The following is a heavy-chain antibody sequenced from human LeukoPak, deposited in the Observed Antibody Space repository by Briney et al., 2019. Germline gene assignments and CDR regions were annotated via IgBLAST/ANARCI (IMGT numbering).Heavy chain of an antibody. CDR1: GYSFTSYW. V-gene: IGHV5-51*01. CDR3: ARSHCGSTSCPFDY. CDR2: IYPGDSDT. J-gene: IGHJ4*02. Sequence: GESLKISCKGSGYSFTSYWIGWVRQMPGKGLEWMGIIYPGDSDTRYSPSFQGQVTISVDKSINTASLQWSSLQASDTAMYYCARSHCGSTSCPFDYWGQGTLVTVSS. D-gene: IGHD2-2*01.